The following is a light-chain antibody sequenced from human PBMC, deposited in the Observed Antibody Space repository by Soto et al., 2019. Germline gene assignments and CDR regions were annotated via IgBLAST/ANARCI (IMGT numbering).Light chain of an antibody. Sequence: QSALTQPPSASGSPGQSVTISCTGTSSDVGGYNCVTWYQQHPGKAPKLMIYEVSKRPSGVPDRLSGSKSGNTASLTDSGIPAEDEAEYYRSSYAGSNIPVVFGGGTKLTVL. V-gene: IGLV2-8*01. J-gene: IGLJ2*01. CDR3: SSYAGSNIPVV. CDR2: EVS. CDR1: SSDVGGYNC.